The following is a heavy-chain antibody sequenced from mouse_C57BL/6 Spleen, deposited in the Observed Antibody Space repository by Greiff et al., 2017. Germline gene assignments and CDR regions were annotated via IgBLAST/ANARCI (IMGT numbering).Heavy chain of an antibody. Sequence: EVQLQQSGGGLVQPGGSMKLSCVASGFTFSNYWMNWVRQSPEKGLEWVSQIRLQSDNYTTHYAESVKGRFTISRDDSKSSVYLRMNNLRAEDTGIYYCTGGYGPWFAYWGQGTLVTVSA. CDR3: TGGYGPWFAY. V-gene: IGHV6-3*01. D-gene: IGHD1-2*01. CDR2: IRLQSDNYTT. J-gene: IGHJ3*01. CDR1: GFTFSNYW.